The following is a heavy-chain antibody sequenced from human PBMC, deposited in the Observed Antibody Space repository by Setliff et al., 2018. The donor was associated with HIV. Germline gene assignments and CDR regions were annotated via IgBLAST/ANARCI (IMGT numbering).Heavy chain of an antibody. D-gene: IGHD7-27*01. Sequence: KPSETLSLTCTVSGDSTTSSSSYWGWIRQPPGKGLEWIGNIYYSGSTYYNPSLKSRVTISVDTSKNQFSLKLSSVTAADTAIYYCARANWGSPPDYWGQGTLVTVSS. CDR3: ARANWGSPPDY. V-gene: IGHV4-39*01. J-gene: IGHJ4*02. CDR2: IYYSGST. CDR1: GDSTTSSSSY.